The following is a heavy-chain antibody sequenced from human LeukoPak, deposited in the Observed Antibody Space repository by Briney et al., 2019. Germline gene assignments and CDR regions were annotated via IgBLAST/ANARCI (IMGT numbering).Heavy chain of an antibody. Sequence: PSETLSLTCTVSGGSISSSIYYWGWIRQPPGKGLGWIGSIYYSGSPYYNPSLKSRVTISVDTSKNQFSLKLSSVTAADTAVYYCARRLVAGTLYMDVWGKGTTVTVSS. CDR3: ARRLVAGTLYMDV. CDR2: IYYSGSP. V-gene: IGHV4-39*01. CDR1: GGSISSSIYY. D-gene: IGHD6-19*01. J-gene: IGHJ6*03.